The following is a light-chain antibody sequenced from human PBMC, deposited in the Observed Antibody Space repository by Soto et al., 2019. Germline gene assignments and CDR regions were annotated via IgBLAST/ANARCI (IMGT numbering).Light chain of an antibody. J-gene: IGKJ1*01. CDR2: AAS. V-gene: IGKV1-6*01. Sequence: AIQMTQSPSSLSAFVGDRVTITCRASQVINNDLGWYQQKPGQAPKLLIYAASSLHSGVPSRFSGSGSGIYFTLTIRSLQPEDFATYSFLHDFNYPRTFGPGTKVEMK. CDR3: LHDFNYPRT. CDR1: QVINND.